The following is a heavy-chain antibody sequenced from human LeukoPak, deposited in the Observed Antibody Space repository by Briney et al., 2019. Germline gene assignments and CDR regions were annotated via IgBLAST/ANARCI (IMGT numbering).Heavy chain of an antibody. CDR3: AKDGWEYHFDTSGPFDAFDI. D-gene: IGHD3-22*01. J-gene: IGHJ3*02. V-gene: IGHV3-48*01. Sequence: GGSLRLSCAASGFTFSSYSMNWVRQAPGKGLEWVSYISSSSSTIYYADSVKGRFTISRDNAKNSLYLQMNSLRAEDTAVYYCAKDGWEYHFDTSGPFDAFDIWGQGTMVTVSS. CDR1: GFTFSSYS. CDR2: ISSSSSTI.